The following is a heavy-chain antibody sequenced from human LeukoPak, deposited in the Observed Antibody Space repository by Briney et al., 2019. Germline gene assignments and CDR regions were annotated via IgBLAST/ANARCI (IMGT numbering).Heavy chain of an antibody. J-gene: IGHJ4*02. CDR3: ARGEATVVTTDFDY. Sequence: SSETLSLTCAVYGGSFSGYYWSWIRQPPGKGLEWIGEINHSGSTNYNPSLKSRVTISVDTSKNQFSLKLSSVTAADTAVYYCARGEATVVTTDFDYWGQGTLVTVSS. CDR1: GGSFSGYY. V-gene: IGHV4-34*01. D-gene: IGHD4-23*01. CDR2: INHSGST.